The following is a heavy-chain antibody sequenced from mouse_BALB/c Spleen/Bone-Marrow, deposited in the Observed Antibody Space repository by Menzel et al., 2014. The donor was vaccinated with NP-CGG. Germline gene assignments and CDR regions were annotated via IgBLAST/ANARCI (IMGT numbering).Heavy chain of an antibody. D-gene: IGHD1-1*01. CDR2: INPYNDGT. CDR1: GYTFTSYV. CDR3: ARWGIIYYYGSSPYAMDY. Sequence: VQLQQSGPELVKPGASVKMSCKASGYTFTSYVMHWVKQKPGQGLEWIGYINPYNDGTKYNEKFKGKATLTSDTSSSTAYMELISLPSEDSAVYYCARWGIIYYYGSSPYAMDYWGQGTSVTVSS. V-gene: IGHV1-14*01. J-gene: IGHJ4*01.